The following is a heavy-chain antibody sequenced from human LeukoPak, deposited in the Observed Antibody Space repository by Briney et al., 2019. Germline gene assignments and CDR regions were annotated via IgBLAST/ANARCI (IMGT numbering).Heavy chain of an antibody. CDR3: ARMYSGTSYYFDF. D-gene: IGHD1-26*01. CDR1: GVSISDYH. Sequence: SETLSLTCSVSGVSISDYHWICIRQPPAKGLEWMGYFSYSGSTRYSPSLKSRVTMSVDTSKNQFSLRLISVAAADTAVYYCARMYSGTSYYFDFWGQGTLVTVSS. J-gene: IGHJ4*02. V-gene: IGHV4-59*01. CDR2: FSYSGST.